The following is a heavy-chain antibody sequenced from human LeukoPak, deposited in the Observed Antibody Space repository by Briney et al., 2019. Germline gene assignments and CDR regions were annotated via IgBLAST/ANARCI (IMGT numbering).Heavy chain of an antibody. D-gene: IGHD3-10*01. CDR2: INPSGGST. J-gene: IGHJ4*02. V-gene: IGHV1-46*01. CDR3: AKSSGWFGGHFAY. CDR1: GYTFTSYY. Sequence: ASVKVSCKASGYTFTSYYMHWVRQAPGQGLEWMGIINPSGGSTSYAQKFQGRGTMTRDTSTSTVYMELSSLRSEDTVVYYCAKSSGWFGGHFAYWGQGTLVTVS.